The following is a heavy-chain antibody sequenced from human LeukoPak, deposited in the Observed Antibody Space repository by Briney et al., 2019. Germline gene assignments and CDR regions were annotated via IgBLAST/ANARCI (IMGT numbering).Heavy chain of an antibody. CDR3: ARLNRDPIAVAGFAY. CDR2: INHSGST. Sequence: SETLSLTCAVSGGSFSGYCWSWIRQPPGKGLEWIGEINHSGSTNYNPSLTSRVTISVDTSKNQFSLKLSSVTAADTAVYYCARLNRDPIAVAGFAYWGQGTLATVSS. V-gene: IGHV4-34*01. J-gene: IGHJ4*02. CDR1: GGSFSGYC. D-gene: IGHD6-19*01.